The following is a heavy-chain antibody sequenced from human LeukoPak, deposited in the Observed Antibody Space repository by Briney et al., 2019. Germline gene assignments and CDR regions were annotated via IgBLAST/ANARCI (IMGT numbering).Heavy chain of an antibody. V-gene: IGHV3-21*01. CDR1: GFTFSSYS. D-gene: IGHD6-13*01. CDR2: ISSSSSYI. Sequence: GGSLRLSCAASGFTFSSYSMNWVRQAPGKGLEWVSSISSSSSYIYYADSVKGRFTISRDNAKNSLYLQMNSLRAEDTAVYYCARTGIAAAAGRAHWFDPWGQGTLVTVFS. CDR3: ARTGIAAAAGRAHWFDP. J-gene: IGHJ5*02.